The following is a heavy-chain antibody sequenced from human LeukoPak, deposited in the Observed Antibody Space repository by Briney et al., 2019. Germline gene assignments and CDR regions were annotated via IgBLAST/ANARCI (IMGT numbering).Heavy chain of an antibody. CDR2: ISRSGPVT. D-gene: IGHD4-23*01. V-gene: IGHV3-23*01. CDR3: AKKSPDSSGNPAYD. CDR1: GFTFSNYG. J-gene: IGHJ4*02. Sequence: PGGSLRLSCAGAGFTFSNYGMRWVRQAAGKGREWVSVISRSGPVTYHAASVRGQFTISKANAKNPLYLQMNSLRAKDTAVYYCAKKSPDSSGNPAYDWGQGTLVTVSS.